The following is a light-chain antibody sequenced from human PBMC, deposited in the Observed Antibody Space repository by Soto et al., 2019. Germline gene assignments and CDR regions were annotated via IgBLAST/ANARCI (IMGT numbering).Light chain of an antibody. J-gene: IGKJ1*01. CDR2: DAS. Sequence: EIVLTQSPATLSLSPGERATLSCRVSQSVSSYLAWYQQKPGQAPRLLIYDASNRATGIPARFSGSGSGTDFSLTISRLEPEDFVVYYCQQYGSSPWTFGQGTKVDIK. V-gene: IGKV3-20*01. CDR1: QSVSSY. CDR3: QQYGSSPWT.